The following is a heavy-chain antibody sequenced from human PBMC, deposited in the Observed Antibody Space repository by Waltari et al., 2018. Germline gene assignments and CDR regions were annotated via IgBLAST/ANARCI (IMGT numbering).Heavy chain of an antibody. CDR2: VYHSGST. Sequence: QVQLQESGPGLVKPPETLSLTCGVSGYSISSGYYWGWIRQPPGKGLEWIESVYHSGSTYYNPSLKSRVTISVDTSKNQFSLKLSSVIAADTAVYYCARSGYTWNDHFDYWGQGTLVTVSS. J-gene: IGHJ4*02. D-gene: IGHD1-20*01. CDR1: GYSISSGYY. V-gene: IGHV4-38-2*01. CDR3: ARSGYTWNDHFDY.